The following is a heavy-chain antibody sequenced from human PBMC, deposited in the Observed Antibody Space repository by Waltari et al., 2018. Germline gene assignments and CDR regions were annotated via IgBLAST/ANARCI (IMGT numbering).Heavy chain of an antibody. CDR1: GFTFSNYV. CDR2: ISGSGGST. J-gene: IGHJ3*02. Sequence: VQLVESGGGVVQPGRSLRLSCAASGFTFSNYVIHWVRQDPGKGLEWVSAISGSGGSTYYADTVKGRFTISRDNSKNTLYLQMNSLRAEDTAVYYCASLIDAFDIWGQGTMVTVSS. V-gene: IGHV3-23*04. CDR3: ASLIDAFDI.